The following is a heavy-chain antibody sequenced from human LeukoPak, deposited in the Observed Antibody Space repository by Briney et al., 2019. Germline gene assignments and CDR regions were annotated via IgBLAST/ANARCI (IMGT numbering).Heavy chain of an antibody. Sequence: SQTLSLTCTVSGGSISSGSYYWSWIRQPAGKGLEWIGRIYTSGSTNYNPSLKSRVTISVDTSKNQFSLKLSSVTAADTAVYYCARGGGRDFWSGYYRPYYYGMGVWGQGTTVTVSS. V-gene: IGHV4-61*02. D-gene: IGHD3-3*01. CDR3: ARGGGRDFWSGYYRPYYYGMGV. CDR2: IYTSGST. CDR1: GGSISSGSYY. J-gene: IGHJ6*02.